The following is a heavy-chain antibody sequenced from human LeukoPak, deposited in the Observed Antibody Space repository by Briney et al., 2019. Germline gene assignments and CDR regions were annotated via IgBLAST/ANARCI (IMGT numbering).Heavy chain of an antibody. CDR1: GFTFSTYW. D-gene: IGHD1-26*01. Sequence: GGSLRLSCAASGFTFSTYWMNWVRQAPGKGLEWVANIKQDGSEKYYVDSVKGRFTISRDNAKNSVYLQMSSLRAEDTAVYYCATNEWELLKSWGQGTLVTVSS. CDR2: IKQDGSEK. J-gene: IGHJ5*02. CDR3: ATNEWELLKS. V-gene: IGHV3-7*01.